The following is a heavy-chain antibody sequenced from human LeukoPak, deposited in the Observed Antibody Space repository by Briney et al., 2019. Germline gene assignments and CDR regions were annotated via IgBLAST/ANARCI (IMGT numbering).Heavy chain of an antibody. CDR3: ARHSSSLGFDY. V-gene: IGHV5-51*01. CDR1: GYSFTSYC. J-gene: IGHJ4*02. CDR2: IYTGDSDT. Sequence: GESLKTSCKSSGYSFTSYCIGWVRQRPGKGLEWMGIIYTGDSDTRYSPSFQGPVTISADKSISTAYLQWSSLKASDTAMYYCARHSSSLGFDYWGQGTLVTVSS. D-gene: IGHD6-13*01.